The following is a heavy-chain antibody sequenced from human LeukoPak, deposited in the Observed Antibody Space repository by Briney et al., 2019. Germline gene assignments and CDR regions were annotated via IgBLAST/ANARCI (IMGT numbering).Heavy chain of an antibody. V-gene: IGHV5-51*01. CDR3: ARGMRSFDY. D-gene: IGHD1-14*01. J-gene: IGHJ4*02. CDR2: IYPGDSDT. CDR1: GSTFTNYW. Sequence: HGAPLQISCQCSGSTFTNYWIACVRPPPGKGLEWMGIIYPGDSDTRYSPSFQGQVNISADKSFSTAYLQSRSLKASDTAIYYCARGMRSFDYWAQGTLVTVSS.